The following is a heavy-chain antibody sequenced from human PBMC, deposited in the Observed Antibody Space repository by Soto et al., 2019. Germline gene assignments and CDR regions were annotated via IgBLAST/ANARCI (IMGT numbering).Heavy chain of an antibody. CDR3: TKDRHPDGIWTFDF. V-gene: IGHV3-23*01. Sequence: SPRLSCAAPGFTFCTYTKKWVRQAPGKGLEWVSALGGGGDTHYAESVKGRFTISRDYSKNILLLQMNSLRDEDSAIYYCTKDRHPDGIWTFDFWGQGTLVTVSS. D-gene: IGHD3-9*01. J-gene: IGHJ4*02. CDR2: LGGGGDT. CDR1: GFTFCTYT.